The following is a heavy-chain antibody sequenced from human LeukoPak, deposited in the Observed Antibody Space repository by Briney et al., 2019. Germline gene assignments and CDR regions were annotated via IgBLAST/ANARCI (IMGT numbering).Heavy chain of an antibody. CDR3: ANEIRPNDY. V-gene: IGHV3-23*01. D-gene: IGHD4-17*01. J-gene: IGHJ4*02. CDR1: GFTFTSYS. CDR2: TSDRGDYT. Sequence: GGSLRLSCAASGFTFTSYSMSWVRQAPGKGLEWVSGTSDRGDYTYYADSVKGRFTISRDSSKNTVYLQMNSLRAEDTAVYYCANEIRPNDYWGQGTLVTVSS.